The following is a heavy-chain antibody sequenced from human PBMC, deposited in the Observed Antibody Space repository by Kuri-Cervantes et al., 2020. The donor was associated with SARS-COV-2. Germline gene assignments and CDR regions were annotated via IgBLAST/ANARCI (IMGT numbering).Heavy chain of an antibody. CDR3: ARGAANYYYMDV. D-gene: IGHD3-16*01. Sequence: LSLTCVASGFTFSSNSMNWVRQAPGKGLEWVAVIWYDGENEYYAGSVKGRFTISRDNSKNTVSLHMNSLRAEDTAMYYCARGAANYYYMDVWGKGTTVTVSS. CDR2: IWYDGENE. CDR1: GFTFSSNS. V-gene: IGHV3-33*08. J-gene: IGHJ6*03.